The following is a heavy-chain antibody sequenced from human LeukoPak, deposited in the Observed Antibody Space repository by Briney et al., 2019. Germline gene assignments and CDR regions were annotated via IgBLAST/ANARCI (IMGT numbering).Heavy chain of an antibody. CDR3: ARVTYYYGSGSYTPGGMDV. V-gene: IGHV4-4*02. J-gene: IGHJ6*02. D-gene: IGHD3-10*01. CDR1: GGSISSSNW. Sequence: SGTLSLTCAVSGGSISSSNWWSWVRQPPGKGLEWIGEIYHSGSTNYNPSLKSRVTISVDKSKNQFSLKLSSVTAADTAVYYCARVTYYYGSGSYTPGGMDVWGQGTTVTVSS. CDR2: IYHSGST.